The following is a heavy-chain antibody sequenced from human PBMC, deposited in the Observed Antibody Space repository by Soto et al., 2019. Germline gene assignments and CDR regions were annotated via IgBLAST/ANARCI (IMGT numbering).Heavy chain of an antibody. CDR2: INAYNGDT. CDR1: GYTFTTYG. CDR3: ARDLLA. V-gene: IGHV1-18*04. J-gene: IGHJ3*01. Sequence: QVQLVPSGAELKKPGASVNVSCKAPGYTFTTYGISWVRQAPGQGLEWMGWINAYNGDTRFAHKFHGRVTLTTDASRSTVYMELKNLRSDDTAVYYCARDLLAWGQGTMVTVSS.